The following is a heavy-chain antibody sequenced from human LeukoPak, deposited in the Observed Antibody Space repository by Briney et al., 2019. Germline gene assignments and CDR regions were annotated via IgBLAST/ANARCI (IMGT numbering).Heavy chain of an antibody. CDR1: GGFISSGDYY. Sequence: SQTLSLTCTVSGGFISSGDYYWSWIRQPPGKGLEWIGYIYYSGSTYYNPSLKSRVTISVDTSKNQFSLKLSSVTAADTAVYYCAREGIVVVPAAKQNYYYYYYMDVWGKGTTVTVSS. D-gene: IGHD2-2*01. CDR2: IYYSGST. J-gene: IGHJ6*03. V-gene: IGHV4-30-4*08. CDR3: AREGIVVVPAAKQNYYYYYYMDV.